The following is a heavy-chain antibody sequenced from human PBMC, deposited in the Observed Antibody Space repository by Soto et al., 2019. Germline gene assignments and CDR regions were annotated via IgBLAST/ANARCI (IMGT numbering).Heavy chain of an antibody. V-gene: IGHV4-61*01. Sequence: SETLSRTCTVSRGSVSSATYYWNWIRQPPGKPLEWIGYIYYSGSTNYNPSLKRRVTISLDTSNDQFSLQLSSLTAADTPVYDCARTRASRINCFYAVDVGGPGTTVAVSS. CDR1: RGSVSSATYY. D-gene: IGHD2-2*01. J-gene: IGHJ6*02. CDR3: ARTRASRINCFYAVDV. CDR2: IYYSGST.